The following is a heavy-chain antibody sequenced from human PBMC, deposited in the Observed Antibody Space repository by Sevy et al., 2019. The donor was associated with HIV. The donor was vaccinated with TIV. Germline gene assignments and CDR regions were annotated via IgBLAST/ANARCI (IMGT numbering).Heavy chain of an antibody. Sequence: GGSLRLSCTGSGFTFGDYAMSWFRQAPGMGLEWVGFIRSKDYGGATEYAASVKGRLTISRDDSKSIADLQMNSLKTEDTAVYYCTRGYYYDSSGYSDYWGQGTLVIISS. CDR3: TRGYYYDSSGYSDY. CDR2: IRSKDYGGAT. V-gene: IGHV3-49*03. J-gene: IGHJ4*02. CDR1: GFTFGDYA. D-gene: IGHD3-22*01.